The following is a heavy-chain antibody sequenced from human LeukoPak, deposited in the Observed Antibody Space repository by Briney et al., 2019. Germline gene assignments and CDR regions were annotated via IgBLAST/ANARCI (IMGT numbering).Heavy chain of an antibody. CDR3: TKDHPDYGDYIEGY. CDR2: ISGSGGST. D-gene: IGHD4-17*01. CDR1: GFTFRSFA. J-gene: IGHJ4*02. Sequence: GGSLRLSCAASGFTFRSFAMSWVRQAPGKGLEWVSTISGSGGSTNYADSVKGRFTFSRDNSKNTLSLQMNSLRVEDTAVYYCTKDHPDYGDYIEGYWGQGTLVTVSS. V-gene: IGHV3-23*01.